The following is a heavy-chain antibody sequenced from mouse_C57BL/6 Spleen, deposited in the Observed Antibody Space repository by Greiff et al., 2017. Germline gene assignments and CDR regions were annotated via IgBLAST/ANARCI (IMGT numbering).Heavy chain of an antibody. CDR3: ARPNRYSNRYYFDY. D-gene: IGHD2-5*01. V-gene: IGHV1-64*01. Sequence: VQLQQPGAELVKPGASVKLSCKASGYTFTSYWMHWVKQRPGQGLEWIGMIHPNSGSTNYNEKFKSKATLTVDKSSSTAYMQLSSLTSEDSAVYYCARPNRYSNRYYFDYWGQGTTLTVSS. CDR2: IHPNSGST. J-gene: IGHJ2*01. CDR1: GYTFTSYW.